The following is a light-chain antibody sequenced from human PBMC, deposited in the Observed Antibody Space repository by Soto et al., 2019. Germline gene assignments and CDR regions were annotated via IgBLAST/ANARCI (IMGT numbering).Light chain of an antibody. V-gene: IGKV1-27*01. CDR2: AAS. CDR3: QRYYNAPFT. Sequence: DIQMTQSPSSLSASVGDRVTITCRASQGIKNYLAWYQQKPGEIPKLLIYAASTLESGIPPRFSGSGSGTDFTLTINNLQPEDVATYYCQRYYNAPFTFGGGTKVDIK. CDR1: QGIKNY. J-gene: IGKJ4*01.